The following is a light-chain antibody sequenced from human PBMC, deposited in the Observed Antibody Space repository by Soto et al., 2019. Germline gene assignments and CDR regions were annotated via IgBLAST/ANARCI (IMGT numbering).Light chain of an antibody. CDR2: LGS. J-gene: IGKJ1*01. V-gene: IGKV2-28*01. CDR1: QSLLHSNGYNY. Sequence: DIVMTQSPLSLPVTPGEPASISCRSSQSLLHSNGYNYLDWYLQKPGQSPQLLIYLGSNRDSGVPDRFSGSGSGTDFTLKISRLEAEDVEVYYCMQALQTPTFRQATKGEIK. CDR3: MQALQTPT.